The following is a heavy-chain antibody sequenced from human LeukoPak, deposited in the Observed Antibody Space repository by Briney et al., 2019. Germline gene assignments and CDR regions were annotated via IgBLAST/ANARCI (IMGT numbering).Heavy chain of an antibody. V-gene: IGHV3-73*01. Sequence: GGSLKLSCAASGFTFSGSVMHWVRQASGKGLEWVDRIRSKANNYATAYAASVKGRFTVSRDDSKNTAYLQVNSLKTEDTAVYYCTSPKADSSYYGLDVWGQGTTVTVSS. CDR2: IRSKANNYAT. J-gene: IGHJ6*02. CDR1: GFTFSGSV. D-gene: IGHD6-19*01. CDR3: TSPKADSSYYGLDV.